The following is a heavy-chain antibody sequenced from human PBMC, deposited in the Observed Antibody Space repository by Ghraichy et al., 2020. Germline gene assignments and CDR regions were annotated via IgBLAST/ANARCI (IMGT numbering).Heavy chain of an antibody. CDR2: ISGSGGST. J-gene: IGHJ2*01. D-gene: IGHD4-17*01. V-gene: IGHV3-23*01. CDR1: GFTFSSYA. Sequence: LSLTCAASGFTFSSYAMSWVRQAPGKGLEWVSAISGSGGSTYYADSVKGRFTISRDNSKNTLYLQMNSLRAEDTAVYYCAKQTVTGYWYFDLWGRGTLVTVSS. CDR3: AKQTVTGYWYFDL.